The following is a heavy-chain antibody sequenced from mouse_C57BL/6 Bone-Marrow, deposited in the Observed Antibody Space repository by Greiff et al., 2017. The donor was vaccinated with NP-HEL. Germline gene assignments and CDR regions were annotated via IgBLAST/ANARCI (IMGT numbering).Heavy chain of an antibody. D-gene: IGHD2-1*01. J-gene: IGHJ1*03. CDR1: GYTFTSYW. CDR3: ARSGYLLPRYFDV. V-gene: IGHV1-7*01. CDR2: INPSSGYT. Sequence: QVQLKQSGAELAKPGASVKLSCKASGYTFTSYWMHWVKQRPGQGLEWIGYINPSSGYTKYNQKFKDKATLTADKSYNTAYMQLRSLTYEDSAVYYCARSGYLLPRYFDVWGTGTTVTVSS.